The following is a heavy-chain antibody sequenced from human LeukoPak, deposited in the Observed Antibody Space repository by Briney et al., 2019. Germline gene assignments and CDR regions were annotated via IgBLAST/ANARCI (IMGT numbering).Heavy chain of an antibody. Sequence: SETLSLTCTVSGGSISSYYWSWIRQPPGKGLEWIGYIYYSGSTNYNPSLKSRVTISVDTSKNQFSLKLSSVTAADTAVYYCARGGYYDSSGWFDYWGQGTLVTVSS. J-gene: IGHJ4*02. CDR3: ARGGYYDSSGWFDY. V-gene: IGHV4-59*01. CDR1: GGSISSYY. D-gene: IGHD3-22*01. CDR2: IYYSGST.